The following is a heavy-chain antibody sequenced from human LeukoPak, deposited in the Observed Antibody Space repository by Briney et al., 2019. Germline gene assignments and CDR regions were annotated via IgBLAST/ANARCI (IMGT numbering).Heavy chain of an antibody. CDR1: GGSFSGYY. J-gene: IGHJ4*02. CDR3: AKTNRAAAGFDY. D-gene: IGHD6-13*01. V-gene: IGHV4-34*01. Sequence: PSETLSLTCAVYGGSFSGYYWSWIRQPPGKGLEWIGEINHSGSTNYNPSLKSRVTISVDTSKNQFSLKLSSVTAADTAVYYCAKTNRAAAGFDYWGQGTLVTVSS. CDR2: INHSGST.